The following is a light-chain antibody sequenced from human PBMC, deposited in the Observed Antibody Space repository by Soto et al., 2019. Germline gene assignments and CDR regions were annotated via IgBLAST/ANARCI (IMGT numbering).Light chain of an antibody. Sequence: DIQMTQSPSSLSSSVGDRVTITCRASQSITSYLNWYHQKPGKAPKLLIYTASSLQSGVPSRFSGSGSGTDFTLTISSLQPEDFATYYCQQNYSPPWTFGPGTKVDIK. CDR2: TAS. V-gene: IGKV1-39*01. J-gene: IGKJ1*01. CDR3: QQNYSPPWT. CDR1: QSITSY.